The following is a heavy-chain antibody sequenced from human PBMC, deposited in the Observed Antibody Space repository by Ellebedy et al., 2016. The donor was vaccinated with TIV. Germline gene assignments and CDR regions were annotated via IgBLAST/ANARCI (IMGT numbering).Heavy chain of an antibody. D-gene: IGHD5-18*01. CDR1: GGTFSSYA. J-gene: IGHJ6*02. V-gene: IGHV1-69*04. CDR2: IIPILGIA. Sequence: AASVKVSCKASGGTFSSYAISWVRQAPGQGLEWMGRIIPILGIANYAQKFQGRVTITADKSTSTAYMELSSLRSEDTAVYYCARGSVFSRAWIQLWYEPYYYYGMDVWGQGTTVTVSS. CDR3: ARGSVFSRAWIQLWYEPYYYYGMDV.